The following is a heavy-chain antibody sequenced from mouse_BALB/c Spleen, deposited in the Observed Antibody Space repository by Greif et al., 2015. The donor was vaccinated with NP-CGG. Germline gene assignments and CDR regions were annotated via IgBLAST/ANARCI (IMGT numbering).Heavy chain of an antibody. CDR3: NADYYGSSLYYYAMDY. CDR1: GFNIKDYY. J-gene: IGHJ4*01. Sequence: VQLQQSGAELVRSGASVKLSCTASGFNIKDYYMHWVKQRPEQGLEWIGWIDPENGDTEYAPKFRGKATMTADTSSNTAYLQLSSLTSEDTAVYYCNADYYGSSLYYYAMDYWGQGTSVTVSS. CDR2: IDPENGDT. V-gene: IGHV14-4*02. D-gene: IGHD1-1*01.